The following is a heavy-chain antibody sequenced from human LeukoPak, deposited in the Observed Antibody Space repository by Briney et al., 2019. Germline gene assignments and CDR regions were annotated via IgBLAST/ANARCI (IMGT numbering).Heavy chain of an antibody. CDR1: GGSFSGYY. Sequence: SVTLSLTCAVYGGSFSGYYWGWIRQPPGKGLEWIGEINHSGSTNYNPSLKSRVTISVDTSKNQFSLKLSSVTAADTAVYYCARGLSYSYGLGYFDYWGQGTLVTVSS. V-gene: IGHV4-34*01. CDR2: INHSGST. CDR3: ARGLSYSYGLGYFDY. J-gene: IGHJ4*02. D-gene: IGHD5-18*01.